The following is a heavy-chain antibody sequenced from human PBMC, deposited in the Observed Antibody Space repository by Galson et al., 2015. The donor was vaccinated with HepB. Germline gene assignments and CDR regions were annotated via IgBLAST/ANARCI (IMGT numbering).Heavy chain of an antibody. CDR3: AREITMTHYKFYGMDV. CDR1: GFTFSGYW. J-gene: IGHJ6*02. D-gene: IGHD3-3*01. CDR2: INSDGSST. V-gene: IGHV3-74*01. Sequence: SLRLSCAASGFTFSGYWMHWVRQAPGKGLVWVSRINSDGSSTTYADSVKGRFTISRDNAKNTLYLQMNSLRTEDTAVYYCAREITMTHYKFYGMDVWGQGTTATVSS.